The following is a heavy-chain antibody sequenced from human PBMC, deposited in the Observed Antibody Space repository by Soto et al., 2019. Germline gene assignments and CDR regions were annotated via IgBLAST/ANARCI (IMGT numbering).Heavy chain of an antibody. CDR2: ISYDGSNK. CDR1: GFTFSSYA. V-gene: IGHV3-30-3*01. Sequence: QVQLVESGGDVVQPGRSLRLSCAASGFTFSSYAMHWVRQAPGKGLEWVAVISYDGSNKYYADSVKGRFTISRDNSKNTLYLQMNSLRAEDTAVYYCARDHENQYYYDSSGYYYVPGYWGQGTLVTVSS. J-gene: IGHJ4*02. D-gene: IGHD3-22*01. CDR3: ARDHENQYYYDSSGYYYVPGY.